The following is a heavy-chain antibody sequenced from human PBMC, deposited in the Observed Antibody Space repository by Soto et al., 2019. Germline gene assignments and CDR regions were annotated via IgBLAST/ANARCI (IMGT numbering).Heavy chain of an antibody. V-gene: IGHV3-74*01. CDR1: GFTFSSYW. Sequence: EVQLVESGGALVQPGGSLRLSCAASGFTFSSYWMHWVRQAPGKGLVCVSRINSDGSSTSYADSVKGRFTISRDNAKNTLYLQMNSPRAEDTAVYYCARTSLVVAAATREDYWGQGTLVTVSS. CDR3: ARTSLVVAAATREDY. J-gene: IGHJ4*02. D-gene: IGHD2-15*01. CDR2: INSDGSST.